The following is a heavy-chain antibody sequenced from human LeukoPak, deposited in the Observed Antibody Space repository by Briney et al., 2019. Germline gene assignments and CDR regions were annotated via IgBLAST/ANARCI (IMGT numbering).Heavy chain of an antibody. CDR1: GGSIRSHY. D-gene: IGHD3-22*01. V-gene: IGHV4-59*08. Sequence: SETLSLTCTVSGGSIRSHYWSWIRQPPGKALEWIGYIYYSGSTKYNPSLKSRVTISVETSKNQFSLKLSSVTAADTAVYYCARFYDSSLYYFHYWGQGTLVTVSS. CDR3: ARFYDSSLYYFHY. CDR2: IYYSGST. J-gene: IGHJ4*02.